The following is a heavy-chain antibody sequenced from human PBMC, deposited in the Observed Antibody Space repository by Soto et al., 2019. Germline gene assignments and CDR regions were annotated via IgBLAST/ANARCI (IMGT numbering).Heavy chain of an antibody. Sequence: GGSLRLSCAASGFTFSNAWMSWVRQAPGKGLEWVGRIKSKTDGGTTDYAAPVKGRFTISRDDSKNTLYLQMNSLKTEDTAVYYCTAGEGYCSCGSCPFYYYGMDVWGQGTTVTVSS. J-gene: IGHJ6*02. D-gene: IGHD2-15*01. V-gene: IGHV3-15*01. CDR3: TAGEGYCSCGSCPFYYYGMDV. CDR2: IKSKTDGGTT. CDR1: GFTFSNAW.